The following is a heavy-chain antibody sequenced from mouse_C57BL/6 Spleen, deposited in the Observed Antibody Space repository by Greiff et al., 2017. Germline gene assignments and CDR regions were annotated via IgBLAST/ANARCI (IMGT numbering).Heavy chain of an antibody. D-gene: IGHD2-4*01. Sequence: QVTLKVSGAELARPGASVKMSCKASGYTFTSYTMHWVKQRPGQGLEWIGYINPSSGYTKYNQKFKDKATLTADKSSSTAYMQLSSLTSEDSAVYYCARSNDYDVFFDYWGQGTTLTVSS. V-gene: IGHV1-4*01. CDR2: INPSSGYT. J-gene: IGHJ2*01. CDR1: GYTFTSYT. CDR3: ARSNDYDVFFDY.